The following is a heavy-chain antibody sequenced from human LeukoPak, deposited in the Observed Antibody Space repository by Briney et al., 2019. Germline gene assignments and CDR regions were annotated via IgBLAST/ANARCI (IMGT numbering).Heavy chain of an antibody. D-gene: IGHD2-2*01. CDR3: ARGSSIVVVKGFFDY. J-gene: IGHJ4*02. CDR1: GGSISSYY. V-gene: IGHV4-59*01. Sequence: SETLSLTCTVSGGSISSYYWSWIRQHPGKGLEWIGDIYYSGSTNYNPSLNSRVTMSVDTSKNQFSLNLSSVTAADTAVYYCARGSSIVVVKGFFDYWGQRTLVTVSS. CDR2: IYYSGST.